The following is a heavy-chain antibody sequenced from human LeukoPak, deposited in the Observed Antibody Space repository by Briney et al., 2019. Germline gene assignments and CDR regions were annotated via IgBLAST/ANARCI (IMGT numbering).Heavy chain of an antibody. D-gene: IGHD6-13*01. V-gene: IGHV1-24*01. CDR3: ATAYTGYSSSWIDY. CDR2: FDPEDGET. CDR1: GYTLTELS. J-gene: IGHJ4*02. Sequence: ASVKVSCKVSGYTLTELSMHWVRQAPGKGLEWMGGFDPEDGETIYAQKFQGRVTMTEDTSIDTAYMELSSLRSEDTAVYYCATAYTGYSSSWIDYWGQGTLVTVSS.